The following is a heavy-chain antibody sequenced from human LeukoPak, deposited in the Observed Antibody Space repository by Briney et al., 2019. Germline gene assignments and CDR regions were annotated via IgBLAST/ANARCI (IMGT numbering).Heavy chain of an antibody. CDR2: INPSGSSA. CDR3: ARDNSVGETAWWFDP. J-gene: IGHJ5*02. V-gene: IGHV1-46*01. Sequence: ASVTVSFTASGYSFTSYYMHWVRQAPGQGLEWMGFINPSGSSAAYAQKFQGRLTMTRDMFTSTDYMELTSLTSDDTAVYYCARDNSVGETAWWFDPWGQGTLVTVSS. D-gene: IGHD1-26*01. CDR1: GYSFTSYY.